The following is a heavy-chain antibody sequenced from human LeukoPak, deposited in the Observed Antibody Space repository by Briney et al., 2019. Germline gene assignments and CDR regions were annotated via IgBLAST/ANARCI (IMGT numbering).Heavy chain of an antibody. CDR3: ARLILWFGESLYFDY. V-gene: IGHV3-30-3*01. Sequence: GGSLRLSCAASGFTFSSYAMHWVRQAPGKGLEWVAVISYDGSIKYYADSVKGRFTISRDNSKNSLYLQMNSLRAEDMALYYCARLILWFGESLYFDYWGQGTLVTVSS. J-gene: IGHJ4*02. D-gene: IGHD3-10*01. CDR1: GFTFSSYA. CDR2: ISYDGSIK.